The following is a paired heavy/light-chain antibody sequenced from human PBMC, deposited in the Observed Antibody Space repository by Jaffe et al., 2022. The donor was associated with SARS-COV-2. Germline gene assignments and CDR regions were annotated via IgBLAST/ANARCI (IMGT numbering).Light chain of an antibody. CDR2: GAS. CDR1: QSISSY. CDR3: QQTYSTPMYT. Sequence: DIQMTQSPSSLSASVGDRVTITCRASQSISSYLNWFQQKPGMAPKVLIYGASRLQSGVPSRFSGSGSGTDFTLTISSLQPEDFATYYCQQTYSTPMYTFGQGTKLEIK. V-gene: IGKV1-39*01. J-gene: IGKJ2*01.
Heavy chain of an antibody. CDR1: GGSISSASYQ. Sequence: QVQLQESGPGLVKPSQTLSLTCTVSGGSISSASYQWHWIRQPAGKGLEWIGRIYNSGSTNYNPSLKSRITISGDTSRNQFSLKLSSVTAADTAVYYCASGHFDSSGYYHLDNWGQGTLVTVSS. V-gene: IGHV4-61*02. CDR2: IYNSGST. J-gene: IGHJ4*02. D-gene: IGHD3-22*01. CDR3: ASGHFDSSGYYHLDN.